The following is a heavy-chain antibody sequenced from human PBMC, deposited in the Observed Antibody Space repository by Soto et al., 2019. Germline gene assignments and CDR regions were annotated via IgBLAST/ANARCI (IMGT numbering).Heavy chain of an antibody. CDR2: IIPIFGTA. D-gene: IGHD6-19*01. V-gene: IGHV1-69*01. CDR3: ARDEGIAVAGTGTWFDP. CDR1: GGTFSSYA. J-gene: IGHJ5*02. Sequence: QVQLVQSGAEVKKPGSSVKVSCKASGGTFSSYAISWVRQAPGPGLEWMGGIIPIFGTANYAQKFQGRVTITADESTSTAYRELSSLSSEDTAVDYCARDEGIAVAGTGTWFDPWGQGTLFTVSS.